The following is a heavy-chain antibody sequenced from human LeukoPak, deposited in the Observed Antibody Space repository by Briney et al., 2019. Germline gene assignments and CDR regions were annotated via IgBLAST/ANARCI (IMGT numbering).Heavy chain of an antibody. D-gene: IGHD3-3*01. Sequence: SVKVSCKASGGTFSSYAISWVRQAPGQGLEWMGRIIPILGIANYAQKFQGRVTITADKSTSTAYMELSSLRSDDTAVYYCARVGYDFWSGSLFDAFDIWGQGTMVTVSS. CDR2: IIPILGIA. V-gene: IGHV1-69*04. CDR3: ARVGYDFWSGSLFDAFDI. J-gene: IGHJ3*02. CDR1: GGTFSSYA.